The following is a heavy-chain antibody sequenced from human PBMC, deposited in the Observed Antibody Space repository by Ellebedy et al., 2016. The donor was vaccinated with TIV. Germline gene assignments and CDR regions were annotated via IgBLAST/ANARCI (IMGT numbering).Heavy chain of an antibody. J-gene: IGHJ4*02. CDR3: ARDQGWAVAGTTRFDY. D-gene: IGHD6-19*01. CDR2: INRDGSSA. Sequence: GESLKISCAASGFTFSNYWIHWVRQAPGKGLVWLSRINRDGSSANYADSVKGRFSISRDNSKNTLYVQMNSLRAEDTAVYYCARDQGWAVAGTTRFDYWGQGTLVTVSS. V-gene: IGHV3-74*01. CDR1: GFTFSNYW.